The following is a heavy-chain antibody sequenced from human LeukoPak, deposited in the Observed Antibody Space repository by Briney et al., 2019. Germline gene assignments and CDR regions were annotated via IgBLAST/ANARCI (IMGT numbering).Heavy chain of an antibody. Sequence: SETLSLTCAVYGGSFSGYYWSWIRQPPGKGLEWIGEINHSGSTNYNPSLKSRVTISVDTSKNQFSLKLSSVTAADTAVYYCARDRLGGYYDSSGYGAFDIWGQGTMVTVSS. CDR1: GGSFSGYY. CDR3: ARDRLGGYYDSSGYGAFDI. J-gene: IGHJ3*02. D-gene: IGHD3-22*01. V-gene: IGHV4-34*01. CDR2: INHSGST.